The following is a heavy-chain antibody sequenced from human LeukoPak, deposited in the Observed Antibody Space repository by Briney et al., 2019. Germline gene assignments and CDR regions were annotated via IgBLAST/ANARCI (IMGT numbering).Heavy chain of an antibody. Sequence: SETLSLTCTVSGGSISSYYWSWIRQPPGKGLEWIGYIYYSGSTNYNPSLKSRVTISVDTSKNQFSLKLSSVTAADTAVYYCAREGYSSGWYRPFFFDYWGQGTLVTVSS. V-gene: IGHV4-59*01. CDR1: GGSISSYY. J-gene: IGHJ4*02. CDR2: IYYSGST. D-gene: IGHD6-19*01. CDR3: AREGYSSGWYRPFFFDY.